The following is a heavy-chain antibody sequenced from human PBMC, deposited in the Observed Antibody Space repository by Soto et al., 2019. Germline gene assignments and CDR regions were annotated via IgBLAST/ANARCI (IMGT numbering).Heavy chain of an antibody. CDR1: GFNFSNYA. Sequence: EVQLLESGGDFKQPGGSLRLSCEGSGFNFSNYALNWVRQAPGKRLEWVSVISGNSGTTYYAASVKGRFTISRDNSKKTLYLQMNSLRAYDTAVYYCAKGRAITVFGVITPFDSWGQGTLVTVSS. V-gene: IGHV3-23*01. D-gene: IGHD3-3*01. CDR3: AKGRAITVFGVITPFDS. J-gene: IGHJ4*02. CDR2: ISGNSGTT.